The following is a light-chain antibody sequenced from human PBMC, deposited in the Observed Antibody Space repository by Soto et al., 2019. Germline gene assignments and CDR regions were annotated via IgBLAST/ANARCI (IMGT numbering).Light chain of an antibody. CDR1: QSISTY. J-gene: IGKJ1*01. V-gene: IGKV1-39*01. CDR3: QQTYNTPRT. CDR2: AAS. Sequence: DIQMTQSPSSLSASVGDRVTITCRASQSISTYLNWYQQKPGKAPNLLIFAASSLLSGVPSRFIGSGSVRYFTLTISSLQPEDFATYYCQQTYNTPRTFGQGTKVEIK.